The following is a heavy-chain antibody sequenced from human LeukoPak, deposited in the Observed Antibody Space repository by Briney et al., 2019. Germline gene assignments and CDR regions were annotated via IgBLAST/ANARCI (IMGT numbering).Heavy chain of an antibody. Sequence: GASVKVSCKASGGTFISYAISWVRQAPGQGLEWMGGIIPIFGTANYAQKFQGRVTITADESTSTAYMELSSPRSEDTAVYYCARAPYSSSWDYYYYGMDVWGQGTTVTVSS. J-gene: IGHJ6*02. V-gene: IGHV1-69*13. CDR1: GGTFISYA. D-gene: IGHD6-13*01. CDR2: IIPIFGTA. CDR3: ARAPYSSSWDYYYYGMDV.